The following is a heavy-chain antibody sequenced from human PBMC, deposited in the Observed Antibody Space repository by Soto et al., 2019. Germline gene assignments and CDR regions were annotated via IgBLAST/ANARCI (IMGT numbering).Heavy chain of an antibody. J-gene: IGHJ3*02. CDR2: IDPSDSYT. CDR1: GYTFTSYW. Sequence: GESLKISCKGSGYTFTSYWISWVRQMPGKGLEWMGRIDPSDSYTNDSPSFQGHVTISADRSISTAYLQWSSLKASVTAMYYCARSYAPEFAFDIWGQGTMVTGSS. V-gene: IGHV5-10-1*01. D-gene: IGHD3-16*01. CDR3: ARSYAPEFAFDI.